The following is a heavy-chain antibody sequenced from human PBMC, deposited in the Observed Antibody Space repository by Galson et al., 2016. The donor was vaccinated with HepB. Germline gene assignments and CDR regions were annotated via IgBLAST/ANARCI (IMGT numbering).Heavy chain of an antibody. Sequence: QSGAEVKKPGESLKISCATSGYTFTDYWIGWVRQLPGKGLEWMGITYPRDSDTRYSPSFHGQVTISADKSISTLYLHWSSLKASDTAMYYCARVMGQWLPYFWGQGTLVTVAS. CDR2: TYPRDSDT. D-gene: IGHD6-19*01. V-gene: IGHV5-51*01. J-gene: IGHJ4*02. CDR1: GYTFTDYW. CDR3: ARVMGQWLPYF.